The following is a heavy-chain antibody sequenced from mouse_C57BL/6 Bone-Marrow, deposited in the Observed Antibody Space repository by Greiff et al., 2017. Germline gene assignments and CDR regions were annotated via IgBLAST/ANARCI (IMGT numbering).Heavy chain of an antibody. D-gene: IGHD1-1*01. J-gene: IGHJ2*01. CDR1: GYTFTDHT. CDR3: GRGKEDYGCFDY. V-gene: IGHV1-78*01. Sequence: VKLMESDAGLVKPGASVKISCKVSGYTFTDHTISWMKQRPEQGLEWIGYIYPRDGSTKYNEKFKGKATFTADKSSSTAYMQLNSLTSEDSAVYFCGRGKEDYGCFDYWGQGTTLTVSS. CDR2: IYPRDGST.